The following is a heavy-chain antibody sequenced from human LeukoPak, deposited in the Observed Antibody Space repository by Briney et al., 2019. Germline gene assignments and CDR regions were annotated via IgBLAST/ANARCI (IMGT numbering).Heavy chain of an antibody. Sequence: PSETLSLTCSVSSGSIISSSHYWGWIRQSPGKGLGWIGSMDYSGNPYYNPSLKSRVIVSVDTSENQFSLKLRSVTAADTAVYYCARSTVATIRGGYSSGPYYYYMDVWGKGTTVTVSS. J-gene: IGHJ6*03. CDR1: SGSIISSSHY. D-gene: IGHD5-12*01. CDR2: MDYSGNP. V-gene: IGHV4-39*01. CDR3: ARSTVATIRGGYSSGPYYYYMDV.